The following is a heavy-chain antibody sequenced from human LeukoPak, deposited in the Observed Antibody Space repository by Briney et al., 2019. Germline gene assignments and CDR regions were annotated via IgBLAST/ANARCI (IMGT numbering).Heavy chain of an antibody. CDR2: IDNAGSIT. CDR1: GFTFSNYW. CDR3: AQSGGTDV. Sequence: GGSLRLSCAASGFTFSNYWIHWVRQAPGKGLVWVSRIDNAGSITTYADSVKGRFTISRDNSKNMLYLQMNSLRAEDTAVYYCAQSGGTDVWGQGTTVTVSS. J-gene: IGHJ6*02. V-gene: IGHV3-74*03.